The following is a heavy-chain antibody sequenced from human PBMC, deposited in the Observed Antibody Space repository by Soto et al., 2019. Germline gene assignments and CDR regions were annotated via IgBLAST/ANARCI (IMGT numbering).Heavy chain of an antibody. CDR2: ISGAGGAT. V-gene: IGHV3-23*01. J-gene: IGHJ4*02. CDR3: AKDHGTYASVVGDY. D-gene: IGHD1-26*01. CDR1: GFTFSNYA. Sequence: EVQLLESGGGLVQPGGSLRLSCAASGFTFSNYAMSWVRQAPGKGLEWVSTISGAGGATFYADSVKGRFTISRDNSKSTLLLQLNSLRAEGTGIYYCAKDHGTYASVVGDYWGPGTLGTVSS.